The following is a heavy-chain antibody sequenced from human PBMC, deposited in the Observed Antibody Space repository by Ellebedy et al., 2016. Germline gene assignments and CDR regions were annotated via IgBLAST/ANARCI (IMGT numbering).Heavy chain of an antibody. Sequence: GGSLRLSCAASGFTLNNYAMTWIRQAAGEGLEWVSAITGDTGTTYYADSVRGRFTISRDSSKDTLYLEMDSLRADDTAIYYCAKCRHSTGCLLDSWGQGTLVTVSS. CDR2: ITGDTGTT. V-gene: IGHV3-23*01. D-gene: IGHD6-19*01. CDR3: AKCRHSTGCLLDS. J-gene: IGHJ4*02. CDR1: GFTLNNYA.